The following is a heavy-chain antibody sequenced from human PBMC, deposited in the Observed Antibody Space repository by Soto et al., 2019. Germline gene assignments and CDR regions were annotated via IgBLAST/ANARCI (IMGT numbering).Heavy chain of an antibody. J-gene: IGHJ4*02. Sequence: QVQLVESGGGVVQPGRSLRLSCVASGFTFSSYGMHWVRQAPGKGLAWVAVIWYDASNEYYADSVKGRFTISRDNTKNTMYLQMISLRAEDTAVYYCARDPIGPGIFDYWGQGTLVTVTS. CDR1: GFTFSSYG. CDR3: ARDPIGPGIFDY. CDR2: IWYDASNE. D-gene: IGHD1-26*01. V-gene: IGHV3-33*01.